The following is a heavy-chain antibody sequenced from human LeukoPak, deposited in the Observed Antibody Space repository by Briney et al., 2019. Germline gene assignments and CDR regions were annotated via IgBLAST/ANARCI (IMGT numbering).Heavy chain of an antibody. D-gene: IGHD5-24*01. V-gene: IGHV4-34*01. CDR3: ARGTRRDGYNYLDY. J-gene: IGHJ4*02. CDR1: GGSFSNYY. Sequence: SETLSLTCAVYGGSFSNYYWSWIRQPPGKGLEWIGDIYHTGSTTYNPSLKSRVTISVDTSKKQFSLRLSSVTAADTAVYYCARGTRRDGYNYLDYWGQGTLVTVSS. CDR2: IYHTGST.